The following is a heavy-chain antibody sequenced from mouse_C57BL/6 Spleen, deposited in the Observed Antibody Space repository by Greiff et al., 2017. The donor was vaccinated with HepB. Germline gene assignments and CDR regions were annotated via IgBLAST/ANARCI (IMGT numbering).Heavy chain of an antibody. CDR1: GYAFSSYW. CDR3: AGSEFAY. V-gene: IGHV1-80*01. CDR2: IYPGDGDT. J-gene: IGHJ3*01. Sequence: QVTLKVCGAELVKPGASVKISCKASGYAFSSYWMNWVKQRPGKGLEWIGQIYPGDGDTNYNGKVKGKTTLTADKSSSTAYMQLSSLTSEDSAVYFCAGSEFAYWGQGTMVTVSA.